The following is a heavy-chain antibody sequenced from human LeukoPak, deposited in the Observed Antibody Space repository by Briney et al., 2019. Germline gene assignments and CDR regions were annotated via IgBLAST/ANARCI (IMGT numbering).Heavy chain of an antibody. CDR2: IGTAGDT. Sequence: EGSLRLSCAASGFTFSSYDMHWVRQATGKGLEWVSAIGTAGDTYYPGSVKGRFTISRENAKNSLYLQMNSLRAGDTAVYYCAREATGSYFDLWGRGTLVTVSS. CDR1: GFTFSSYD. CDR3: AREATGSYFDL. J-gene: IGHJ2*01. D-gene: IGHD3-9*01. V-gene: IGHV3-13*01.